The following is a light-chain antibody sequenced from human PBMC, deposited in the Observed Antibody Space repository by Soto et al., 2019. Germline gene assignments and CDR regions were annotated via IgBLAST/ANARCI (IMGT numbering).Light chain of an antibody. Sequence: QSALTQPASVSGSPGQSITVSCTGTSSDIGGYNYVSWYQQHPGKAPKLMVYEVTNRPSGVSDRFSDSKSGNTASLTISGLQADDEGYYYCSSYTSRSTLYVFGTGTKLTVL. CDR2: EVT. CDR3: SSYTSRSTLYV. CDR1: SSDIGGYNY. V-gene: IGLV2-14*01. J-gene: IGLJ1*01.